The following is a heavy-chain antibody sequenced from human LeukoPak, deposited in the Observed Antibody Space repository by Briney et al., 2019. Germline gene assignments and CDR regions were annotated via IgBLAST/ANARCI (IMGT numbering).Heavy chain of an antibody. CDR2: IFHSGST. V-gene: IGHV4-38-2*02. CDR1: GFSISSGYF. D-gene: IGHD5-12*01. J-gene: IGHJ4*02. CDR3: ARAGGGTGYDSRYFDY. Sequence: PSETLSLTCTVSGFSISSGYFWGWIRQPPGKGLEWIGCIFHSGSTYYNPSLRSRVTISVDTSNNQFSLKLSSVTAADTAVYYCARAGGGTGYDSRYFDYWGQGTLVTASS.